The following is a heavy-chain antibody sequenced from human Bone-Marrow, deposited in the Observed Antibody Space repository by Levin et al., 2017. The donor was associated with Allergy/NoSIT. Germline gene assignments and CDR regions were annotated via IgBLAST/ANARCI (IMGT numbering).Heavy chain of an antibody. CDR2: VGGFGDAT. CDR3: AKGGIAVSAYYLDV. CDR1: GFTYHKYA. D-gene: IGHD6-19*01. Sequence: GGSLRLSCAASGFTYHKYAMSWVRRAPGKGLEWVSAVGGFGDATYYADSAKGRFTISRDNSMNTVYLQINTLRAEDTGLYYCAKGGIAVSAYYLDVWGQGTTVTVSS. J-gene: IGHJ6*02. V-gene: IGHV3-23*01.